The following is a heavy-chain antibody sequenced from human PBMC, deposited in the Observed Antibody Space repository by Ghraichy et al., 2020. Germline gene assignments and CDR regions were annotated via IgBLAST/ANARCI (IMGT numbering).Heavy chain of an antibody. CDR1: GFTFTDYW. J-gene: IGHJ6*02. D-gene: IGHD3-16*01. V-gene: IGHV3-74*01. CDR3: ARDEGDGMDV. CDR2: INSDGSST. Sequence: GESLNISCTVSGFTFTDYWMHWVRQAPEKGLVWVSRINSDGSSTSSADSVRGRFTISRDNTKNTLYLQMDSLTAEDTGVYHCARDEGDGMDVWGPGTTVNVSS.